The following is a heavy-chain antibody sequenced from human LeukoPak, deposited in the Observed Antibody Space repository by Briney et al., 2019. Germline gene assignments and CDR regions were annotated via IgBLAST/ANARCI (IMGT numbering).Heavy chain of an antibody. V-gene: IGHV5-51*01. CDR3: ARQNDFRLDY. Sequence: GESLKISCKGSGYTFSSYWIGWVRQMPGKGLEWVGIIYPGDSDTRYSPSLQGQVTISVDTSIGTAYLQWSSLKASDTAIYYCARQNDFRLDYWGQGTLVTVSS. CDR2: IYPGDSDT. CDR1: GYTFSSYW. J-gene: IGHJ4*02. D-gene: IGHD3-3*01.